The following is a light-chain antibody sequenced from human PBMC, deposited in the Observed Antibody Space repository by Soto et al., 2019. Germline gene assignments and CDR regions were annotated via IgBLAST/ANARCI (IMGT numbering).Light chain of an antibody. CDR2: ATS. J-gene: IGKJ2*01. CDR1: QRIRTD. V-gene: IGKV1-39*01. CDR3: QQSYSAPVT. Sequence: IQMTQSPSSLSASVGERVTITCRASQRIRTDLNWFQQKPGEAPKLLIQATSSLQSGVPSRFSGSGSGTDFTLTINSLQPEDFAVYYCQQSYSAPVTFGQGTKL.